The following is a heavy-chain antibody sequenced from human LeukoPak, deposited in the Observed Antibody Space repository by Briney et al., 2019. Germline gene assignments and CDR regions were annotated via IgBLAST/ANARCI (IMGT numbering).Heavy chain of an antibody. Sequence: PGGSLRLFCAVSGFTFSSYAMQWVRQARGKGLEWVAVISYEGSNKYYADSVKGRFTISRDNSKNTLYLQMNSLRAEDTAVYYCARDRYYYDSSEGYYYYMDVWGKGTTVTVSS. CDR3: ARDRYYYDSSEGYYYYMDV. D-gene: IGHD3-22*01. J-gene: IGHJ6*03. V-gene: IGHV3-30*01. CDR2: ISYEGSNK. CDR1: GFTFSSYA.